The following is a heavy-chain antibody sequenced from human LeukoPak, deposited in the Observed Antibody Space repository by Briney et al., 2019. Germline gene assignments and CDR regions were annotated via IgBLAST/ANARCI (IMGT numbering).Heavy chain of an antibody. J-gene: IGHJ6*03. D-gene: IGHD3-10*01. V-gene: IGHV4-61*02. CDR3: ARGLFGSGPQYYYYLDV. Sequence: SETLSLTCAVSTGSLNSGRYYWSWIRQPGGKGLEWTGRINTSGVTKYNPSLKSRVTVSAETSKNQFSLNLTSVTAADTAIYYCARGLFGSGPQYYYYLDVWGKGTTVTVSS. CDR2: INTSGVT. CDR1: TGSLNSGRYY.